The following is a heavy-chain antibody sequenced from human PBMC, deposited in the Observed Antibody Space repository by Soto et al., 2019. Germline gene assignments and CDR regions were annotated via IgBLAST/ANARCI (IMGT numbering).Heavy chain of an antibody. V-gene: IGHV4-61*01. D-gene: IGHD6-19*01. CDR1: GASVSSGIAY. Sequence: QVRLLESGPGLVKPSDTLSLTCTVSGASVSSGIAYWSWIRQSPRKGLEWIGYISYTGSTNYNPSFKSRVTISADTSKNQFSLSLGAVTASDTALYYCTRDYSSGWFGHWGQGILVTVSS. J-gene: IGHJ5*02. CDR2: ISYTGST. CDR3: TRDYSSGWFGH.